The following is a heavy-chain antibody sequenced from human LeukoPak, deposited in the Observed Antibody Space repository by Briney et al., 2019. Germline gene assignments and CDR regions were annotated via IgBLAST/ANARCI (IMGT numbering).Heavy chain of an antibody. CDR1: GFTFSSYA. D-gene: IGHD1-26*01. Sequence: GGSLRLSCAASGFTFSSYAMSWVRQAPGKGLEWVSAISGSGGSTYYADSVKGRFTISRDNSKNTLYLQMNSLRAEDTAVYYCAKAVRSWGELLIDYWGQGTLVTVSS. CDR2: ISGSGGST. J-gene: IGHJ4*02. V-gene: IGHV3-23*01. CDR3: AKAVRSWGELLIDY.